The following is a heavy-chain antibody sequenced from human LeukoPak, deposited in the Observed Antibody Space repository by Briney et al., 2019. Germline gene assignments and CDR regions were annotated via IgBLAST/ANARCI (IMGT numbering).Heavy chain of an antibody. D-gene: IGHD6-13*01. CDR3: ARGVGAAGSIDI. Sequence: SETLSRTCTVSGGSISSAYWKWIRQPPGKGLEWIGYIYYRGSTNYNPSLKSRVSISVLTSKKQFSLKVSSVTTADTSIYYCARGVGAAGSIDIWGQGTMVTVSS. V-gene: IGHV4-59*01. J-gene: IGHJ3*02. CDR2: IYYRGST. CDR1: GGSISSAY.